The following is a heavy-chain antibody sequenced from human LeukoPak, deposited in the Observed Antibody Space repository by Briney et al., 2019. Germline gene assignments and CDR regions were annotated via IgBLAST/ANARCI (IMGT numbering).Heavy chain of an antibody. J-gene: IGHJ6*02. CDR2: INSGDLDS. D-gene: IGHD2-15*01. V-gene: IGHV3-23*01. Sequence: QPGGSLRLSCAASGFAFSDYAMGWVRQAPGKGLEWVSSINSGDLDSRYAASVKGRFAISRDISKKTVVLQMNSLRVEDTAGYYCAKGDRGGTFFTNGMDVWGQGTTVTVSS. CDR1: GFAFSDYA. CDR3: AKGDRGGTFFTNGMDV.